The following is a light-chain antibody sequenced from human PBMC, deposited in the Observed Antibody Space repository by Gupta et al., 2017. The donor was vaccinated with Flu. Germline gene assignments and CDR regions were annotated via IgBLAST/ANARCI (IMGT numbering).Light chain of an antibody. CDR1: KLNNKY. CDR2: QDS. Sequence: SYDLTQPPSVSVSPGQTASITCSGNKLNNKYVSWYRQKPGQSPVLVIYQDSRRPSGISERFSGSNSGNTATLTISETQTMDEADYYCQAWDSNTVNVVFGGGTKVTVL. V-gene: IGLV3-1*01. CDR3: QAWDSNTVNVV. J-gene: IGLJ2*01.